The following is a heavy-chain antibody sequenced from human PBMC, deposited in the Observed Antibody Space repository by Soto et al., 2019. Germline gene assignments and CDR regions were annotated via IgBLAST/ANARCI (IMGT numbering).Heavy chain of an antibody. J-gene: IGHJ4*02. Sequence: PSETLSLTCTVSGGSISSGDYYWSWIRQPPGKGQEWIGYIYYSRSTYYNPSLKSRVTISVDTSKNQFSLKLSSVTAADTAVYYCARARNGDYPSRRSSLYLDYWGQGTLVTVSS. D-gene: IGHD4-17*01. CDR2: IYYSRST. CDR1: GGSISSGDYY. V-gene: IGHV4-30-4*01. CDR3: ARARNGDYPSRRSSLYLDY.